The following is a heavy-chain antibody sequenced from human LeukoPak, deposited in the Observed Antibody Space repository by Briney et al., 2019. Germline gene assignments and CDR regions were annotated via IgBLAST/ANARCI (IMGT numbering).Heavy chain of an antibody. D-gene: IGHD3-10*01. J-gene: IGHJ4*02. V-gene: IGHV3-48*01. CDR1: GFTFSSYS. CDR2: ISGGSGSI. CDR3: TRSGYYGSGTRKIVYYFDY. Sequence: GGSQRLSCAASGFTFSSYSMNWVRQAPGKRLEWLSYISGGSGSIIHADSVRGRFTISRDDAMNSLYLQMNSLRAEDTAVYYCTRSGYYGSGTRKIVYYFDYWGQGTLVTVSS.